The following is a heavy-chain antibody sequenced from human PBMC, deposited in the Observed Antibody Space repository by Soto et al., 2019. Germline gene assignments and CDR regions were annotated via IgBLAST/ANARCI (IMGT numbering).Heavy chain of an antibody. Sequence: ASVKVSCKASGYTFTGYYMHWVRLAPGQGLEWMGWINPNSVGTNYAQKFQGRVTMTRDTSISTAYMELSRLRSDDTAVYYCARFGGGYADYYYGMLVWAQGTTVTVFS. CDR1: GYTFTGYY. V-gene: IGHV1-2*02. D-gene: IGHD5-12*01. CDR2: INPNSVGT. J-gene: IGHJ6*02. CDR3: ARFGGGYADYYYGMLV.